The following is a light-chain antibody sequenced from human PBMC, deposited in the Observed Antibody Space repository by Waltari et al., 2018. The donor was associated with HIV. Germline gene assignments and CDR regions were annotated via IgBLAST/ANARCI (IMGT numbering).Light chain of an antibody. J-gene: IGLJ2*01. CDR2: DVS. CDR3: SSYTTSSTF. V-gene: IGLV2-14*01. CDR1: SSDIGSYNR. Sequence: QSALTQPASVSGSPGQSITISCTGTSSDIGSYNRVSWYQQHPGKAPKLMIYDVSNRPSGVPDRFSGSKSGNTASLTISGLQAEDEAHYYCSSYTTSSTFFGGGTKLTVL.